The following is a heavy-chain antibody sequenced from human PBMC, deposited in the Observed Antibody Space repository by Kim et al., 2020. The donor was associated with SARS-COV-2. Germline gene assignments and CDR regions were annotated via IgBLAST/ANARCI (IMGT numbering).Heavy chain of an antibody. J-gene: IGHJ4*02. D-gene: IGHD5-18*01. CDR1: GGTFSSYA. CDR2: IIPIFGTA. CDR3: ARVKLGYSYGIREFDY. Sequence: SVKVSCKASGGTFSSYAISWVRQAPGQGLEWMGGIIPIFGTANYAQKFQGRVTITADESTSTAYMELSSLRSEDTAVYYCARVKLGYSYGIREFDYWGQGTLVTVSS. V-gene: IGHV1-69*13.